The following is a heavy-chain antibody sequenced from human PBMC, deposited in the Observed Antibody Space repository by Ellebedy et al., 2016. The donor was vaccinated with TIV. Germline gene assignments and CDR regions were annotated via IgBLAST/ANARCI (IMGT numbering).Heavy chain of an antibody. CDR2: IAPYNGNT. CDR3: ARVFNYYGSGSYYKEYYYVMDV. Sequence: AASVTVSCKASRYSFGSYGISWVRQAPGQGLEWMGWIAPYNGNTKYAPKLQGRVTMTTDTSTSTAYMELRSLRSDDAAVFYCARVFNYYGSGSYYKEYYYVMDVWGQGTTVTVSS. CDR1: RYSFGSYG. V-gene: IGHV1-18*01. D-gene: IGHD3-10*01. J-gene: IGHJ6*02.